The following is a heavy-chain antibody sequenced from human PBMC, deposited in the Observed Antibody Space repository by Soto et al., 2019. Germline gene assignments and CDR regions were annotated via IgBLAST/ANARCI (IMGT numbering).Heavy chain of an antibody. CDR2: IIPIFGTA. D-gene: IGHD3-16*02. CDR3: ARTMITFGGVIVGPLDY. V-gene: IGHV1-69*01. Sequence: QVQLVQSGAEVKKPGSSVKVSCKASGGTFSSYAISWVRQAPGQGLEWMGGIIPIFGTANYAQKFQGRVTITVDESTSTAYMELSSLRSEDTAVYYCARTMITFGGVIVGPLDYWGQGTLVTVSS. J-gene: IGHJ4*02. CDR1: GGTFSSYA.